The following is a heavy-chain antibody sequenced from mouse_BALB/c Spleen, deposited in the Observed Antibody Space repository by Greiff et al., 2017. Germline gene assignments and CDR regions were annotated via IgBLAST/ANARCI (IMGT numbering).Heavy chain of an antibody. CDR3: ARSYYRYDRAMDY. D-gene: IGHD2-14*01. Sequence: EVQGVESGGGLVQPGGSLKLSCAASGFTFSSYGMSWVRQTPDKRLELVATINSNGGSTYYPDSVTGRFTISRDNAKNTLYLQMSSLKSEDTAMYYCARSYYRYDRAMDYWGQGTSVTVSS. CDR1: GFTFSSYG. CDR2: INSNGGST. V-gene: IGHV5-6-3*01. J-gene: IGHJ4*01.